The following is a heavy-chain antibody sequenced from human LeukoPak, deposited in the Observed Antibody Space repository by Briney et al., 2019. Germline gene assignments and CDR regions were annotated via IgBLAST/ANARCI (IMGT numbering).Heavy chain of an antibody. Sequence: ASVKVSCKASGGTFSSYAISWVRQAPGQGLEWMGWISAYNGNTNYAQKLQGRVTMTTDTSTSTAYMELRSLRSDDTAVYYCARAGRIVGALPSDYWGQGTLVTVSS. V-gene: IGHV1-18*01. D-gene: IGHD1-26*01. CDR1: GGTFSSYA. CDR2: ISAYNGNT. CDR3: ARAGRIVGALPSDY. J-gene: IGHJ4*02.